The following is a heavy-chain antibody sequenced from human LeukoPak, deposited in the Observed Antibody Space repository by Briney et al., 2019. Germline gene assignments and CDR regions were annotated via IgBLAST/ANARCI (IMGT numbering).Heavy chain of an antibody. J-gene: IGHJ6*03. CDR2: ISGSGGST. D-gene: IGHD6-6*01. CDR1: GFTFSSYA. CDR3: AKDEGYSSSPVDYYYYYMDV. Sequence: AGGSLRLSCAASGFTFSSYAMSWVRQALGKGLEWVSAISGSGGSTYYADSVKGRFTISRDNSKNTLYLQMNSLRAEDTAVYYCAKDEGYSSSPVDYYYYYMDVWGKGTTVTVSS. V-gene: IGHV3-23*01.